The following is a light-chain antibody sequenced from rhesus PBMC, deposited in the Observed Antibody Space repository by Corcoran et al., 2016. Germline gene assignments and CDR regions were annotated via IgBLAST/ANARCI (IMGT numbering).Light chain of an antibody. CDR2: DAS. J-gene: IGKJ4*01. Sequence: DIQLTQSPSSLSASVGDRVTITCRASQGISSYLAWYQQNSGKAPNLLIYDASNLQSGVPSRFSGRGAGTEFTLTISSLQPEDCATYYCQQRNSYPLTFGGGTKVEIK. CDR1: QGISSY. V-gene: IGKV1-38*01. CDR3: QQRNSYPLT.